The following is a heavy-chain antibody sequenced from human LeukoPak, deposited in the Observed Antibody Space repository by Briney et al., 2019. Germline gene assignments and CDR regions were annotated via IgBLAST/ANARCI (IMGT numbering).Heavy chain of an antibody. CDR1: GGSISSYY. D-gene: IGHD4-23*01. CDR3: ARATIPDYGGPYYSGMDV. CDR2: IYYSGST. V-gene: IGHV4-59*01. J-gene: IGHJ6*02. Sequence: SETLSLTCTVSGGSISSYYWNWIRQPPGKGLEWIGYIYYSGSTNYNPSLKSRVTISVDTSKNQFSLKLSSVTAADTAVYYCARATIPDYGGPYYSGMDVWGQGTTVTVSS.